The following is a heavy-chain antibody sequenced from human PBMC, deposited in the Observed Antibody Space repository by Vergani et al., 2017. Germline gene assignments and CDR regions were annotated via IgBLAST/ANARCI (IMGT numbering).Heavy chain of an antibody. CDR2: IYYSGTS. V-gene: IGHV4-39*01. CDR3: ARLSDTAYNYYFYYRDV. Sequence: QLQLQESGPGLVKPSETLSLTCSVSGDSISRSHCYWGWIRQPPGKGLEWIGTIYYSGTSYYGPSLKSRVTMSVDTSKNQFYLKVTSVTAADTAVYYCARLSDTAYNYYFYYRDVWGKGTTVTVSS. D-gene: IGHD5-18*01. J-gene: IGHJ6*03. CDR1: GDSISRSHCY.